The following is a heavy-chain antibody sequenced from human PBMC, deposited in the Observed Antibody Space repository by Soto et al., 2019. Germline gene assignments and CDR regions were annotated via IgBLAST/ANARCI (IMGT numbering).Heavy chain of an antibody. J-gene: IGHJ4*02. V-gene: IGHV4-59*01. Sequence: SETLSLTCTVSGGSISGFYWSWIRQPPGKGLEWIGYIYYSGTTNYNPSLKSRGTVSVDTSKNQFSLKLSSVTAADAAVYYCARGGSSADHWGQGTLVTVSS. CDR3: ARGGSSADH. CDR1: GGSISGFY. D-gene: IGHD6-6*01. CDR2: IYYSGTT.